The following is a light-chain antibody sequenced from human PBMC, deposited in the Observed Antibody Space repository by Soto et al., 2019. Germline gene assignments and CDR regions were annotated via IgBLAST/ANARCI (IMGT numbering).Light chain of an antibody. V-gene: IGKV3-11*01. Sequence: EIVLTQSPATLSLSPGERATLSCRASQSVSSYLDWYQQKPGQAPRLLIYDASNRVTGIPARFSGSGSGTDFTLTISSLAPEVFAVYYCQQRSNWPTFGPGTKVDIK. CDR1: QSVSSY. J-gene: IGKJ3*01. CDR3: QQRSNWPT. CDR2: DAS.